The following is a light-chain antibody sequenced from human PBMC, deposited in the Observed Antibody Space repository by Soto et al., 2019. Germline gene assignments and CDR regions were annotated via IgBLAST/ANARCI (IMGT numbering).Light chain of an antibody. J-gene: IGKJ2*01. CDR3: QHYNNWPYT. Sequence: EIVMTQSPATLSVSPGERATLSCRASQSVSSNLGWYQQKPGQAPRLLIYGASTRATGIPARFSGSGSGTEFTLTVSSLQSEDFAVYYCQHYNNWPYTFGQGTKLEIK. CDR1: QSVSSN. CDR2: GAS. V-gene: IGKV3-15*01.